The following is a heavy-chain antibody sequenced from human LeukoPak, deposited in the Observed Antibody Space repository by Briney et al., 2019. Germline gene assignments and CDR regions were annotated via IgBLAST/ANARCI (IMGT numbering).Heavy chain of an antibody. V-gene: IGHV5-51*01. J-gene: IGHJ4*02. CDR1: GYSFTSYW. CDR2: IYPGDSDT. CDR3: ARRGTSMSYFEY. Sequence: GEPLKISCKGSGYSFTSYWIGWVRQMPGEGLEWVGIIYPGDSDTRYSPSFQGHVTISADKSISTAYLQWSSLKASDTAMYYCARRGTSMSYFEYWGQGTLVTVSS. D-gene: IGHD5-18*01.